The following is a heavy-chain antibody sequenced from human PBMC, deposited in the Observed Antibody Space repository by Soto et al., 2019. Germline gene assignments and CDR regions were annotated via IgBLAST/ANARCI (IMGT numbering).Heavy chain of an antibody. CDR1: GFTFSSYS. Sequence: GGSLRLSCAASGFTFSSYSMNWVRQAPGKGLEWVSYISSSSSTIYYADSVKGRFTISRDNAKNSLYLQMNSLRDEDTAVYYCARDMSGVGYDFWSGYTKDYYYGMDVWGQGATVTVSS. CDR2: ISSSSSTI. CDR3: ARDMSGVGYDFWSGYTKDYYYGMDV. J-gene: IGHJ6*02. V-gene: IGHV3-48*02. D-gene: IGHD3-3*01.